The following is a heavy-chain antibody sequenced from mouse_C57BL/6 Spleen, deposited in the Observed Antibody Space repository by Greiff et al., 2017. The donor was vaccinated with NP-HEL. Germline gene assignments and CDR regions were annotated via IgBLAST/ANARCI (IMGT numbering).Heavy chain of an antibody. CDR2: INPNNGGT. CDR1: GYTFTDYY. V-gene: IGHV1-26*01. D-gene: IGHD1-1*01. Sequence: EVKLQQSGPELVKPGASVKISCKASGYTFTDYYMNWVKQSHGKSLEWIGDINPNNGGTSYNQKFKGKATLTVDKSSSTAYMELRSLTSEDSAVYYCARWARITTVVATDYWGKGTTLTVSS. CDR3: ARWARITTVVATDY. J-gene: IGHJ2*01.